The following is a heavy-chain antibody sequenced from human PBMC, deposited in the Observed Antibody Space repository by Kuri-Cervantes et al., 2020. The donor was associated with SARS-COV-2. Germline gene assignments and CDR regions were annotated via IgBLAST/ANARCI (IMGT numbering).Heavy chain of an antibody. D-gene: IGHD2-2*01. Sequence: SETLSLTCTVSGGSISSYYWSWIRQPPGKGLEWIGYIYYSGSTNYNPSLKSRVTISVDTSKNQFSLKLSSVTAADTAVYYCARLAGYCSSTSCPYYYYYGIDVWGQGTTVTVSS. V-gene: IGHV4-59*08. CDR1: GGSISSYY. CDR2: IYYSGST. J-gene: IGHJ6*02. CDR3: ARLAGYCSSTSCPYYYYYGIDV.